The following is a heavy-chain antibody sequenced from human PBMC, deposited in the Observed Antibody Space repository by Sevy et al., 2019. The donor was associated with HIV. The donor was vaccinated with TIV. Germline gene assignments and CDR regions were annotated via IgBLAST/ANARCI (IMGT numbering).Heavy chain of an antibody. J-gene: IGHJ4*02. CDR3: ARLTSLVSDFDY. CDR1: GYSFATNW. Sequence: GESLKISCKGSGYSFATNWIGWVRQMPGRGLECMGIIYPGDSDTRYSPSFQGQVTISADKSISTAYLQWSSLKASDTAMYYCARLTSLVSDFDYWGQGTLVTVSS. V-gene: IGHV5-51*01. D-gene: IGHD6-13*01. CDR2: IYPGDSDT.